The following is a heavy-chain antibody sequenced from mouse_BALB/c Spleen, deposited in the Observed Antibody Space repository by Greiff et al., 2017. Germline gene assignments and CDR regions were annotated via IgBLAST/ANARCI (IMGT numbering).Heavy chain of an antibody. CDR2: ISDGGSYT. CDR1: GFTFSDYY. J-gene: IGHJ1*01. CDR3: ASDVNYGSSYGTLYWYFDV. Sequence: EVKLMESGGGLVKPGGSLKLSCAASGFTFSDYYMYWVRQTPEKRLEWVATISDGGSYTYYPDSVKGRFTISRDNANNNLYLQMSSLNSEDTAMYYCASDVNYGSSYGTLYWYFDVWGAGTTVTVSS. V-gene: IGHV5-4*02. D-gene: IGHD1-1*01.